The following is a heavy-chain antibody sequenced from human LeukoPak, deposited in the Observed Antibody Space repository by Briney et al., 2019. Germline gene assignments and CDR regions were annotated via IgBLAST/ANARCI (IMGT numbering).Heavy chain of an antibody. Sequence: PSQTLSLTCTVSGGSISSGGYYWSWIRQHPGKGLEWIGYIYYSGSTYYNPSLKSRVTISVDTPKNQFSLKLSSVTAADTAVYYCARSSRGDCSSTSCYSVAAPASWGQGTLVTVSS. J-gene: IGHJ5*02. CDR3: ARSSRGDCSSTSCYSVAAPAS. D-gene: IGHD2-2*01. V-gene: IGHV4-31*03. CDR2: IYYSGST. CDR1: GGSISSGGYY.